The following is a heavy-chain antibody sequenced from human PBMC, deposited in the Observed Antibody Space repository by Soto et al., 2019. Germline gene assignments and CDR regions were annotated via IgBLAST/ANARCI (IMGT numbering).Heavy chain of an antibody. Sequence: GGSLRLSCAASGFTFNTYWMTWVRKAPGKGLEWVASIEPQGMKKHYVDSVKGRFTISRDNSKNTVYLQINSLRAEDTSVYYCARVRSDFWSGFPYWGQGTLVTVSS. D-gene: IGHD3-3*01. V-gene: IGHV3-7*02. CDR3: ARVRSDFWSGFPY. CDR1: GFTFNTYW. CDR2: IEPQGMKK. J-gene: IGHJ4*02.